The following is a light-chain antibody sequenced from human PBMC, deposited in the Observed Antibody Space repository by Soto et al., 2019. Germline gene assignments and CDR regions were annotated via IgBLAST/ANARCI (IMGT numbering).Light chain of an antibody. CDR2: VAS. CDR1: QSVSSN. Sequence: EIVMTQSPATLSVSPGERATLSCRASQSVSSNLAWYQQRPGQTPKLLIYVASTLATGIPARFSGSGSGTEFTLPISSLQSEDFAVYYCQQYNVWPLTFGGGTKVEFK. CDR3: QQYNVWPLT. V-gene: IGKV3-15*01. J-gene: IGKJ4*01.